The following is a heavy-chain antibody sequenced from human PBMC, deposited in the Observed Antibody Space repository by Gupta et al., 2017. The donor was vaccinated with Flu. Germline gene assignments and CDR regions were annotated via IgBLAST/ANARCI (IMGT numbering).Heavy chain of an antibody. V-gene: IGHV4-61*02. Sequence: QVQLQESGPGLVKPSQTLSLTCTVSGGSISSGSYYWSWIRQPAGKGLEWIGRIYTSGSTNYNPSLKSRVTISVDTSKKQFSLKLRSVTAADTAVYYCARAIFGNYGMDVWGQGTTVTVSS. CDR3: ARAIFGNYGMDV. CDR1: GGSISSGSYY. J-gene: IGHJ6*02. D-gene: IGHD3-3*01. CDR2: IYTSGST.